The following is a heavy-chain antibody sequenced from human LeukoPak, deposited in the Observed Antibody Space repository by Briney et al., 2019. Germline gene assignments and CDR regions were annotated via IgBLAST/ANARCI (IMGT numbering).Heavy chain of an antibody. CDR2: IYHSGST. D-gene: IGHD3-22*01. CDR3: ARLRGLDYYDSSARYAFDI. V-gene: IGHV4-4*02. Sequence: GSLRLSCAASGFTFSNAWMSWVRQAPGKGLEWIGEIYHSGSTYYNPSLKSRVTISIDKSKNQFSLKLSSVTAADTAVYYCARLRGLDYYDSSARYAFDIWGQGTMVTVSS. J-gene: IGHJ3*02. CDR1: GFTFSNAW.